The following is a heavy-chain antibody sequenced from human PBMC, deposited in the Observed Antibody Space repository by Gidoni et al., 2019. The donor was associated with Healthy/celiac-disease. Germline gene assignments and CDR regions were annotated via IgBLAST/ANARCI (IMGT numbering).Heavy chain of an antibody. CDR2: IYYSGST. J-gene: IGHJ4*02. CDR1: GGSISSSSYY. CDR3: ARVQPQGLDYYGSGSYYPFDY. Sequence: QLQLQESGPGLVKPSETLSLTCTVSGGSISSSSYYWGWIRQPPGKGLEWIGSIYYSGSTYYNPSLKSRVTISVDTSKNQFSLKLSSVTAADTAVYYCARVQPQGLDYYGSGSYYPFDYWGQGTLVTVSS. D-gene: IGHD3-10*01. V-gene: IGHV4-39*07.